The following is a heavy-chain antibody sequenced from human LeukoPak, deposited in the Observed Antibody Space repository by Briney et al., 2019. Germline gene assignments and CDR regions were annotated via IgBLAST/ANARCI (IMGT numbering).Heavy chain of an antibody. Sequence: SETLSLTCTVSGGSISSYYWSWIRQPPGKGLEWIGYIYYSGSTNYNPSLKSRVTISVNTSKNQFSLKLSSVTAADTAVYYCARNLNRFYDSSGYYFPGDAFDIWGQGTMVTVS. CDR2: IYYSGST. D-gene: IGHD3-22*01. V-gene: IGHV4-59*01. CDR3: ARNLNRFYDSSGYYFPGDAFDI. CDR1: GGSISSYY. J-gene: IGHJ3*02.